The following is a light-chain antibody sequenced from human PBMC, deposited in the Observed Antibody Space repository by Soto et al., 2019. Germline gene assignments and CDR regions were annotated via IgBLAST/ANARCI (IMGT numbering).Light chain of an antibody. CDR2: DAS. V-gene: IGKV1-5*01. Sequence: MTQSPATLSVSPGERATLSCRASQSISSWLAWYQQKPGRAPKLLIYDASSLESGVPSRFSGSGSGTEFTLTIRSLQPDDFATYYCQQYNSYWTFGQGTKVDIK. CDR1: QSISSW. J-gene: IGKJ1*01. CDR3: QQYNSYWT.